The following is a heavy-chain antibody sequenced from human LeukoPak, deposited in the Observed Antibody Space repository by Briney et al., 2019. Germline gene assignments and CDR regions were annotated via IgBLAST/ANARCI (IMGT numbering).Heavy chain of an antibody. CDR1: GFTVGSTY. J-gene: IGHJ6*02. CDR2: IYSGGST. D-gene: IGHD3-10*01. CDR3: ARDSGMVRGPASPGYYYYGMDV. Sequence: PGGSLRLSCAASGFTVGSTYMSWVRQAPGKGLEWVSVIYSGGSTYYADSVKGRFTISRDNSKNTLYLQMNSLRAEDTAVYYCARDSGMVRGPASPGYYYYGMDVWGQGTTVTVSS. V-gene: IGHV3-53*01.